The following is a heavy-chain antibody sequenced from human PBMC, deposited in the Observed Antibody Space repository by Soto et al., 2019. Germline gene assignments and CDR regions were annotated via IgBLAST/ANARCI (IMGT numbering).Heavy chain of an antibody. Sequence: ASVKVSCKASGYTFTSYYMHWVRQAPGQGLEWMGIINPSGGSTSYAQKFQGRVTMTRDTSTSTVHMELSSLRSEDTAVYYCARATGPVEWLSRRTNGKYYYYGMDVWGQGTTVTVSS. CDR1: GYTFTSYY. CDR2: INPSGGST. D-gene: IGHD3-3*01. J-gene: IGHJ6*02. CDR3: ARATGPVEWLSRRTNGKYYYYGMDV. V-gene: IGHV1-46*01.